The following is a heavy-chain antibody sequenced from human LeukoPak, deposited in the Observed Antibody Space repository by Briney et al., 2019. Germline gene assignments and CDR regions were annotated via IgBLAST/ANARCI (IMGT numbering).Heavy chain of an antibody. D-gene: IGHD3/OR15-3a*01. J-gene: IGHJ5*02. CDR1: GGSISSSLYH. Sequence: PSETLSLTCTVAGGSISSSLYHWGWIRQSPGKNLEWLGSIYYTGTTHYSPSLKSRVTISVDTSKNQFSLNLSSVTAADTAVYYCARQEIGLRSFDPWGQGTLVTVSS. V-gene: IGHV4-39*01. CDR2: IYYTGTT. CDR3: ARQEIGLRSFDP.